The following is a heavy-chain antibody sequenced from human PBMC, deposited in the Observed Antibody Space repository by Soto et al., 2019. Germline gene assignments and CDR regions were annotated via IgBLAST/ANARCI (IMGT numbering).Heavy chain of an antibody. CDR2: IYYSGST. Sequence: TLSLTCTVSVGSISSGGYYWSWIRQHPGKGLEWIGYIYYSGSTYYNPSLKSRVTISVDTSKNQFSLKLSSVTAADTAVYYCARDPPPPRIYFDYWGQGTLVTVSS. J-gene: IGHJ4*02. CDR1: VGSISSGGYY. V-gene: IGHV4-31*03. CDR3: ARDPPPPRIYFDY.